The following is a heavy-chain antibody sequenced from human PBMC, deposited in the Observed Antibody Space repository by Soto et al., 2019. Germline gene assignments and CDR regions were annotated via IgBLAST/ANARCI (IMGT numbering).Heavy chain of an antibody. D-gene: IGHD2-8*02. CDR1: GYTFTYCH. V-gene: IGHV1-46*01. J-gene: IGHJ4*02. CDR2: INPNGGDT. CDR3: ARVPYRSGLLFYLDY. Sequence: GVPVKVACKASGYTFTYCHVDWVRQAPGQGLEWMGIINPNGGDTNYAQKFQGRVTMTRDTSTSTVYMEVSSLTSEDTALYYCARVPYRSGLLFYLDYWGQGTLVTVSS.